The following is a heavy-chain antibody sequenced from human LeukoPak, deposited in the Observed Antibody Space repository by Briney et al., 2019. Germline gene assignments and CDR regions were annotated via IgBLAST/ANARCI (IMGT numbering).Heavy chain of an antibody. Sequence: SETLSLTCTVSGGSINSYFWTWIRQPAGKGLEWIGRIYTSGSTNYKPSLKSRVTMSLDTSKNQVSLKLSSVTAADTAVYYCARGVTGRILYYYYMDVWGKGTTVTVSS. CDR1: GGSINSYF. D-gene: IGHD2-15*01. CDR2: IYTSGST. CDR3: ARGVTGRILYYYYMDV. V-gene: IGHV4-4*07. J-gene: IGHJ6*03.